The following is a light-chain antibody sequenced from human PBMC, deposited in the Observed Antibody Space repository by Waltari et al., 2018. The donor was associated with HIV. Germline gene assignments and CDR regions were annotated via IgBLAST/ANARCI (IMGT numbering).Light chain of an antibody. Sequence: DIQMTQSPSSLSASVGDRVTITCRASQSIARSLHWYQQKPGKVPKVLIYDDSNLQAGVPSRFSGSGSGTEFSLTISGLQPEDFAPYYCQQSYSLFTFGQGTRLEIK. V-gene: IGKV1-39*01. CDR1: QSIARS. CDR2: DDS. J-gene: IGKJ2*01. CDR3: QQSYSLFT.